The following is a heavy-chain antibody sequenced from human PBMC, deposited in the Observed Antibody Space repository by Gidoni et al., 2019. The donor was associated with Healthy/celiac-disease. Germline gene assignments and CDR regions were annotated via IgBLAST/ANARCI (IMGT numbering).Heavy chain of an antibody. J-gene: IGHJ5*02. Sequence: QVQLVESGGGVVQPGRSLRLSCAASGFTFRSYGMHWVRQAPGKGLEWVAVIWYDGSNKYYADSVKGRFTISRDNSKNTLYLQMNSLRAEDTAVYYCARDGERDYDILTGWGFDPWGQGTLVTVSS. D-gene: IGHD3-9*01. V-gene: IGHV3-33*01. CDR3: ARDGERDYDILTGWGFDP. CDR2: IWYDGSNK. CDR1: GFTFRSYG.